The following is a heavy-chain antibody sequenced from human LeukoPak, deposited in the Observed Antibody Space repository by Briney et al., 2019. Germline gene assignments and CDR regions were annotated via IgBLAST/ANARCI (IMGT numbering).Heavy chain of an antibody. V-gene: IGHV3-30*02. CDR1: GFTFRTYG. CDR3: ARANMVRGVISRFDP. Sequence: GGSLRLSCAASGFTFRTYGMHWVRQAPGKGLEWVAFIRNDGTIKYYADSVKGRFTISRDNSKNTLYLQMNSLRAEDTAVYYCARANMVRGVISRFDPWGQGTLVTVSS. J-gene: IGHJ5*02. D-gene: IGHD3-10*01. CDR2: IRNDGTIK.